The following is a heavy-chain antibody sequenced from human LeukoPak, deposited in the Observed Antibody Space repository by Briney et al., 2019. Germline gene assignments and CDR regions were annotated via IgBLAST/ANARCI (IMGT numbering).Heavy chain of an antibody. CDR2: IIPIFGTA. V-gene: IGHV1-69*06. D-gene: IGHD3-22*01. CDR1: GYNFFNYG. CDR3: ARYDSSGYLLSGAFDI. J-gene: IGHJ3*02. Sequence: SVKVSCKASGYNFFNYGISWVRQAPGQGLEWMGGIIPIFGTANYAQKFQGRVTITADKSTSTAYMELSSLRSEDTAVYYCARYDSSGYLLSGAFDIWGQGTMVTVSS.